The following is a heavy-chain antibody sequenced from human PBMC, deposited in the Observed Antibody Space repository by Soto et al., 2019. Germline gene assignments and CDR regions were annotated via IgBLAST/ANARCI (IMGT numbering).Heavy chain of an antibody. CDR1: GYTFTSYG. Sequence: ASVKVSCKASGYTFTSYGISWVRQAPGQGLEWMGWISAYNGNTNYAQKLQGRVTMTTDTSTSTAYMELRSLRSDDTAVYYCARLASGYSSGWLDYWGQGTLVTVSS. D-gene: IGHD6-19*01. CDR2: ISAYNGNT. CDR3: ARLASGYSSGWLDY. V-gene: IGHV1-18*01. J-gene: IGHJ4*02.